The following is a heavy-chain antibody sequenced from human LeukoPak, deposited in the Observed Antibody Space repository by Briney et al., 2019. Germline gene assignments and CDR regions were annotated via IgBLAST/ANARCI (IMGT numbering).Heavy chain of an antibody. D-gene: IGHD3-16*01. J-gene: IGHJ5*02. Sequence: SETLSLTCTVSGGSISSSPYYWGWIRQPPGKGLEWIGSIYYSGTTHYSPSLESRVTISVDTSKNQFSLKLSSVTAADTAVYYCARVFRSFGWFDPWGQGTLVTVSS. CDR3: ARVFRSFGWFDP. CDR1: GGSISSSPYY. CDR2: IYYSGTT. V-gene: IGHV4-39*07.